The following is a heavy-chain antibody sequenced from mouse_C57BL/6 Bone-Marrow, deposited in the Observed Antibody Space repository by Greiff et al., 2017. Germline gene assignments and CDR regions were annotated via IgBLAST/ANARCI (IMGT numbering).Heavy chain of an antibody. CDR1: GYTFTSYW. Sequence: VQLQQPGAELVKPGASVKVSCKASGYTFTSYWMHWVKQRPGQGLEWIGRIHPSDSDTNYNQKFKGKATLTVDKSSSTAYMQLSSLTSEDSAVYYCAIERIYYYGSSYLRYAMDYWGQGTSVTVSS. V-gene: IGHV1-74*01. D-gene: IGHD1-1*01. CDR3: AIERIYYYGSSYLRYAMDY. J-gene: IGHJ4*01. CDR2: IHPSDSDT.